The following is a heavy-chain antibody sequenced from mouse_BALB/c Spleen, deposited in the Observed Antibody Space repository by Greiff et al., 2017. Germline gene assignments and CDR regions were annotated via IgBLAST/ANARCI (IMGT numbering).Heavy chain of an antibody. CDR3: ARLTGDYGCSSYAMDY. CDR2: ISSGGSYT. J-gene: IGHJ4*01. V-gene: IGHV5-6*01. CDR1: GFTFSSYG. Sequence: VQGVESGGDLVKPGGSLKLSCAASGFTFSSYGMSWVRQTPDKWLEWVATISSGGSYTYYPDSVKGRFTTSRDNAKNTLYLQMSRLKSEDTAIYDCARLTGDYGCSSYAMDYWGQGTSVTVSS. D-gene: IGHD1-1*01.